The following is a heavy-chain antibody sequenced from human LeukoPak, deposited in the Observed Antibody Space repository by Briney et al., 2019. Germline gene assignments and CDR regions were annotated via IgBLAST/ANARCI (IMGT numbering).Heavy chain of an antibody. D-gene: IGHD2-2*01. J-gene: IGHJ4*02. Sequence: ASVNVSCKASGYTFTSYGISWVRQAPGQRLEWMGWISAYNGNTNYAQKLQGRVTMTTDTSTSTAYMELRSLRSDDTAVYYYARHGRFRSSTSSFDYWGQGTLVTVSS. CDR2: ISAYNGNT. CDR3: ARHGRFRSSTSSFDY. V-gene: IGHV1-18*01. CDR1: GYTFTSYG.